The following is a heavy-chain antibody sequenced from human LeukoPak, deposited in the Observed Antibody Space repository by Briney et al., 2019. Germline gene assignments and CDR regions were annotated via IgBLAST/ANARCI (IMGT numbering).Heavy chain of an antibody. CDR1: GFTFNNYG. Sequence: GGSLRLSCAASGFTFNNYGMSWVRQAPGRGLEWVSAISRDGGDTFYADSVKGRFTISRDNSKNTVYLQMNSLRAEDTALYYCAKLGHTSGYYARHSGYWGQGTLVTVSS. CDR2: ISRDGGDT. D-gene: IGHD3-22*01. CDR3: AKLGHTSGYYARHSGY. J-gene: IGHJ4*02. V-gene: IGHV3-23*01.